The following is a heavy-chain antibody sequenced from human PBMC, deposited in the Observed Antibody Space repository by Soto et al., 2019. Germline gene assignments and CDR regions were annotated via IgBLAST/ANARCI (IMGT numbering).Heavy chain of an antibody. CDR1: GGCVSSGSYY. V-gene: IGHV4-34*01. D-gene: IGHD1-1*01. J-gene: IGHJ3*02. CDR2: MSHSGGT. CDR3: ARVERGTVTTVVDAFDI. Sequence: SETLSLTCAVYGGCVSSGSYYWSWIRQPPGKGLEWIGEMSHSGGTHFNPSLKSRVTISVDTSKNQFSLRMSSVTAADTALYYCARVERGTVTTVVDAFDIWGPGTMVTVSS.